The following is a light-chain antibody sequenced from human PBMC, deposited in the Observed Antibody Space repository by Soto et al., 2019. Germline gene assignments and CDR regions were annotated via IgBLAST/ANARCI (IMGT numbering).Light chain of an antibody. J-gene: IGKJ1*01. CDR1: QRLTSIY. CDR2: GAS. CDR3: QQYGSSWT. Sequence: EIELTQSPGTLSLSPGERATLSGRASQRLTSIYFASSQHKPAPAPMLLIYGASSRATGIPATFSGSVSWTDFTLTITSLEPEDFAVYYCQQYGSSWTFAQGTKVDIK. V-gene: IGKV3-20*01.